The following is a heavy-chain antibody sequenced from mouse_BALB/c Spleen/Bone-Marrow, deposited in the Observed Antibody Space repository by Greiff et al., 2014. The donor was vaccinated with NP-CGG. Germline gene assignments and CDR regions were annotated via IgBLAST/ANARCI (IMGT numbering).Heavy chain of an antibody. D-gene: IGHD1-1*01. CDR1: GYTFTSSW. Sequence: VQVVESGSVLVRPGASVKLSCKASGYTFTSSWMHWAKQRPGQGLEWIGEIHPNSGNTNYNEKFKGKATLTVDTSSSTAYVDLGSLTSEDSAVYYCANYYGSSSYWGQGTTLTVSS. CDR2: IHPNSGNT. J-gene: IGHJ2*01. CDR3: ANYYGSSSY. V-gene: IGHV1S130*01.